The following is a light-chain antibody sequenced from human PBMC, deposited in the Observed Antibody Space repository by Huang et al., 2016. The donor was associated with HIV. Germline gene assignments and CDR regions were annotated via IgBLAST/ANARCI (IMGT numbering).Light chain of an antibody. CDR3: QQYFDIPYT. V-gene: IGKV1-33*01. J-gene: IGKJ2*01. CDR1: QDISNS. CDR2: DAS. Sequence: DIRLTHSPSSLSASVGDRVTITCQASQDISNSVNWYQQKPGTAPTLLIYDASNLERGVPSRFSGSGSGTDFTFTISRLQPEEFATYFCQQYFDIPYTFGQGTKVQIK.